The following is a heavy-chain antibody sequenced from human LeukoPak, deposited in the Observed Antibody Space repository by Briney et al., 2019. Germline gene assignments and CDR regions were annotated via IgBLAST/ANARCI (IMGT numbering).Heavy chain of an antibody. CDR1: GFTFSSYE. D-gene: IGHD3-9*01. CDR3: ARAWFSYSIPSAIDY. CDR2: ISSSGSTI. Sequence: GGSLRLSCAASGFTFSSYEMNWVRQAPGKGLEWVSYISSSGSTIYYADSVKGRFTISRDNAKNSLYLQMNSLRAEDTAVYYCARAWFSYSIPSAIDYRGQGTLVTVSS. J-gene: IGHJ4*02. V-gene: IGHV3-48*03.